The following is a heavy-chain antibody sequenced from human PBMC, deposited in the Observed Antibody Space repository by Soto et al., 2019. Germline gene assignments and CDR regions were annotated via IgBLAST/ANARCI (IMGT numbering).Heavy chain of an antibody. CDR3: ARVGSIAARHPGY. V-gene: IGHV1-3*01. J-gene: IGHJ4*02. CDR1: GYTFTSYA. Sequence: GASVKVSCKASGYTFTSYAMHWVRQAPGQRLEWMGWINAGNGNTKYSQKFQGRVTITRDTSASTAYMELSSLRSEDTAVYYCARVGSIAARHPGYWGQGTLVTVSS. CDR2: INAGNGNT. D-gene: IGHD6-6*01.